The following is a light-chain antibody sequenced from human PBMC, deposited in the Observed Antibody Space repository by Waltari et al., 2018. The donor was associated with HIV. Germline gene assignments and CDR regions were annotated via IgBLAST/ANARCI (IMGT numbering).Light chain of an antibody. CDR2: WAS. Sequence: DIVMSQSPDSLAVSLGERATINCKSSQSVLFSSNNKNYLAWYQQKPGEPPKLLIYWASTREFGVPDRFSGSGSGKDFTLTISSMQAEDVAVYYCQQYYSTPHTFGQGTKLEIK. J-gene: IGKJ2*01. CDR1: QSVLFSSNNKNY. CDR3: QQYYSTPHT. V-gene: IGKV4-1*01.